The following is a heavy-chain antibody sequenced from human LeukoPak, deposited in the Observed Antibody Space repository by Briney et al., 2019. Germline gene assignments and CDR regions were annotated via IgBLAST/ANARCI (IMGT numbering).Heavy chain of an antibody. Sequence: GGSLRLSCAASGFTFSNYWMSWVRLAPGKGLGWVASIKQDGSDKHYGDSVKGRFTVSRDNAKNSLYLQMNSLGAEDTAVYYCARDKGYSSIWESASWGQGTLVTVSS. D-gene: IGHD6-13*01. V-gene: IGHV3-7*01. CDR3: ARDKGYSSIWESAS. CDR2: IKQDGSDK. J-gene: IGHJ5*02. CDR1: GFTFSNYW.